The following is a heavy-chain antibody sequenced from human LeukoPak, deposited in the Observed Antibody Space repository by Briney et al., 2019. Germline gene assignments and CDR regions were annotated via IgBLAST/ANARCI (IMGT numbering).Heavy chain of an antibody. CDR3: ARHVRQQLPPKAFDY. CDR2: IYYSGNT. CDR1: GGSISSGIYY. Sequence: SETLSLTCTVSGGSISSGIYYWGWIRQPPGKGLEWIGSIYYSGNTYYNPSLKGRVTISVDTSKNQLSLKLNSVTAADTAVYYCARHVRQQLPPKAFDYWGQGTLVTVSS. V-gene: IGHV4-39*01. J-gene: IGHJ4*02. D-gene: IGHD6-13*01.